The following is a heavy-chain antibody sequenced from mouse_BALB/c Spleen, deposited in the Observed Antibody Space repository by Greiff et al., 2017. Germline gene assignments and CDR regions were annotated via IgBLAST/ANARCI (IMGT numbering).Heavy chain of an antibody. J-gene: IGHJ2*01. D-gene: IGHD4-1*01. CDR3: ARRGANWRYFDY. CDR1: GYTFTSYY. CDR2: IYPGNVNT. V-gene: IGHV1S56*01. Sequence: VQLQQSGPELVKPGASVRISCKASGYTFTSYYIHWVKQRPGQGLEWIGWIYPGNVNTKYNEKFKGKATLTADKSSSTAYMQLSSLTSEDSAVYFCARRGANWRYFDYWGQGTTLTVSS.